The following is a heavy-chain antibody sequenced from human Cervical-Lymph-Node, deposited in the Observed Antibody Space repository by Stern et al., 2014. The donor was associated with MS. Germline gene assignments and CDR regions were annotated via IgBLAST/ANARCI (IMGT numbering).Heavy chain of an antibody. D-gene: IGHD3-22*01. J-gene: IGHJ4*02. Sequence: QVQLVESGPGLVKPSETLSLTCTVSGGSVSSGSYYWSWIRQPPGQGLEWIGHIYYSGSTNDTPSLKRRVTRSVEQSHTQFFPKLSSVTAADTAVYYCARDSSGYYLHFDYWGQGTLVTVSS. V-gene: IGHV4-61*01. CDR1: GGSVSSGSYY. CDR2: IYYSGST. CDR3: ARDSSGYYLHFDY.